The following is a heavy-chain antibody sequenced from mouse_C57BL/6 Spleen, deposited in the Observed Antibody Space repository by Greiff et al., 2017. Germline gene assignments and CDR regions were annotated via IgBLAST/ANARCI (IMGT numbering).Heavy chain of an antibody. CDR3: ASTTVVEGYFGV. J-gene: IGHJ1*03. Sequence: QVQLQQPGAELVKPGASVKLSCKASGYTFTSYWMQWVKQRPGQGLEWIGEIDPSDSYTNYNQKFKGKATLTVDTSSSTAYMQLSSLTSEDSAVYYCASTTVVEGYFGVWGTGATVTVSS. CDR1: GYTFTSYW. D-gene: IGHD1-1*01. V-gene: IGHV1-50*01. CDR2: IDPSDSYT.